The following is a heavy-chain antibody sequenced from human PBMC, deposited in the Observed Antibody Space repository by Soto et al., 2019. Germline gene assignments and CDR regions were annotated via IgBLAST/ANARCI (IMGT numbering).Heavy chain of an antibody. J-gene: IGHJ3*02. CDR2: INAGNGNT. CDR1: GYTFTTYA. V-gene: IGHV1-3*01. Sequence: ASVKVSCKASGYTFTTYAIHWVRQAPGQRLEWMGWINAGNGNTKYSQKFQGRVTITRDTSASTAYMELSSLRSEDTAVYYCAREGGDYDSSGYSKDAFDIWGQGTMVTVSS. CDR3: AREGGDYDSSGYSKDAFDI. D-gene: IGHD3-22*01.